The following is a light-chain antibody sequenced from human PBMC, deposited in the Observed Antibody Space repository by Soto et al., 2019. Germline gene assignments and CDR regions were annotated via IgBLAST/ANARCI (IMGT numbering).Light chain of an antibody. CDR3: QQYGNSPWT. Sequence: EIVLTQSPDTLSLSPGQRATLSCRASQSVRSDYFAWYQQKPGQAPRVIIFGVSTRATGVPDRFSGSGSGTDFTLTISRLEPEDFALYYCQQYGNSPWTFGQGTKVDIK. V-gene: IGKV3-20*01. CDR2: GVS. J-gene: IGKJ1*01. CDR1: QSVRSDY.